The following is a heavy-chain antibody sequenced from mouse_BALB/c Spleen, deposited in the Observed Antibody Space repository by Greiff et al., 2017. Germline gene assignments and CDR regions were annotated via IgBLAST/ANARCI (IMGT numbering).Heavy chain of an antibody. V-gene: IGHV1-31*01. D-gene: IGHD1-1*01. CDR3: ARWNYYGSSPFDY. Sequence: VQLQQSGPELVKPGASVKISCKASGYSFTGYYMHWVKQSHVKSLEWIGRINPYNGATSYNQNFKDKASLTVDKSSSTAYMELHSLTSEDSAVYYCARWNYYGSSPFDYWGQGTTLTVSS. CDR1: GYSFTGYY. J-gene: IGHJ2*01. CDR2: INPYNGAT.